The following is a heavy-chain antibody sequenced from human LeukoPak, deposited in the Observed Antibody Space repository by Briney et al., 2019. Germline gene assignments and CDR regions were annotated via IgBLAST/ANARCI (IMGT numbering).Heavy chain of an antibody. J-gene: IGHJ3*02. Sequence: SKTLSLTCTVSGGSISSYYWSWIRQPAGKGLEWIGRIYTSGSTNYNPSLKSRVTMSVDTSKNRFSLKLSSVTAADTAVYYCARDGGPGYSSSWFLYDAFDIWGQGTMVTVSS. D-gene: IGHD6-13*01. CDR3: ARDGGPGYSSSWFLYDAFDI. V-gene: IGHV4-4*07. CDR2: IYTSGST. CDR1: GGSISSYY.